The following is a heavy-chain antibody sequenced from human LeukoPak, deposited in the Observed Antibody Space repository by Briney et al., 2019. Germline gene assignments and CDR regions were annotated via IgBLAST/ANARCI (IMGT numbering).Heavy chain of an antibody. Sequence: GGSLRLSCAASGFTFSSYSMNWVRQAPGKGLEWVSYISSSGSTIYYADSVKGRFTISRDNAKNSLYLQMNSLRAEDTAVYYCARGGVGTFYYYYYYMDVWGKGTTVTISS. CDR1: GFTFSSYS. CDR3: ARGGVGTFYYYYYYMDV. V-gene: IGHV3-48*04. CDR2: ISSSGSTI. D-gene: IGHD3-10*01. J-gene: IGHJ6*03.